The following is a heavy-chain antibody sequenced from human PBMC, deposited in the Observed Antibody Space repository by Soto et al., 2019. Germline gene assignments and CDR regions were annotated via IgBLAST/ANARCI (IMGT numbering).Heavy chain of an antibody. CDR1: GGTFSSYA. CDR3: ARGRPPNIVIMVYAIGDYYYYGMDV. V-gene: IGHV1-69*13. Sequence: SSVKVACKASGGTFSSYAISWVRQAPGQGLEWMGGIIPIFGTANYAQKFQGRVTITADESTSTAYMELSSLRSEDTAVYYCARGRPPNIVIMVYAIGDYYYYGMDVWGQGTTVTVSS. J-gene: IGHJ6*02. D-gene: IGHD2-8*01. CDR2: IIPIFGTA.